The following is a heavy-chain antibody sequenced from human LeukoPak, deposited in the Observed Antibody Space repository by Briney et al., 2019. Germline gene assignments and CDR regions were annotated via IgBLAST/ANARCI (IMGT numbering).Heavy chain of an antibody. CDR2: IYYSGSS. J-gene: IGHJ3*02. CDR3: ASAFLWFTDRDPDAFDI. D-gene: IGHD1-14*01. Sequence: SETLSLTCTVSGGSISSSSYYWGWIRQPPGKGLEWIGSIYYSGSSYYNPSLKSRVTISVDTSKEKFSLKQSSVTAADTAVYYCASAFLWFTDRDPDAFDIWGQGTMVTVSS. V-gene: IGHV4-39*01. CDR1: GGSISSSSYY.